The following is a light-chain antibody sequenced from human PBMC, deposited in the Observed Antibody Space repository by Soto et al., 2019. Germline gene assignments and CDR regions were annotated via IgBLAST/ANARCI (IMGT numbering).Light chain of an antibody. J-gene: IGKJ2*01. V-gene: IGKV1-17*01. CDR3: LQHTSYPYT. CDR2: ATS. CDR1: QAIGNY. Sequence: IQLTQSPSSLSASVGDRVIVTCRASQAIGNYLDWFQQKPGKAPEHLIAATSTLRSGVPSRFSGSGSGTEFTLTISCLQPDDSATYYGLQHTSYPYTFGQGTKLEVK.